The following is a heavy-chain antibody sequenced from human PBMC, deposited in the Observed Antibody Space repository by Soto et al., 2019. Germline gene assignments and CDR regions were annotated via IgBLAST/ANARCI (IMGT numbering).Heavy chain of an antibody. D-gene: IGHD3-10*01. Sequence: GGSLRLSCAASGYTFSSYWMHWVRQVPGKGLVWVSQINRDGSSTSYADSVKGRFTISRDNAKNTMYLQMSSLRAEDTAVYYCSRDSYYGNIYYGMDVWGQGTTVTVSS. CDR2: INRDGSST. CDR3: SRDSYYGNIYYGMDV. J-gene: IGHJ6*02. CDR1: GYTFSSYW. V-gene: IGHV3-74*01.